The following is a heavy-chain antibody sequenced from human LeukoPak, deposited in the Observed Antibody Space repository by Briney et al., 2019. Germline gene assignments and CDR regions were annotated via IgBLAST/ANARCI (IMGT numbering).Heavy chain of an antibody. CDR2: IYSGGST. Sequence: PGGSLRLSCAASGFTVSSNYMSWVRQAPGKGLEWVSVIYSGGSTYYADSVKGRFTISRDNAKNSLYLQMNGLRAEDTAVYYCARVNARYCSSTSCYGGVNYWGQGTLVTVSS. D-gene: IGHD2-2*01. V-gene: IGHV3-53*01. CDR3: ARVNARYCSSTSCYGGVNY. J-gene: IGHJ4*02. CDR1: GFTVSSNY.